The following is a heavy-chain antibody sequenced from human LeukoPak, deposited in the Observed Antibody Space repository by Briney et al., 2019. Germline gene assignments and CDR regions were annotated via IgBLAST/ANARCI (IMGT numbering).Heavy chain of an antibody. CDR3: ARNSDNHDY. CDR1: GFAFGTYW. Sequence: PGGSLRLSCAASGFAFGTYWMSWVRQAPGKGLEWVANIKEDGSEKNYVDSVRGRFTISKDNVENSLYLQMNSLRAEDTAVYYCARNSDNHDYWGQGTLVTVSS. D-gene: IGHD1-26*01. V-gene: IGHV3-7*04. J-gene: IGHJ4*02. CDR2: IKEDGSEK.